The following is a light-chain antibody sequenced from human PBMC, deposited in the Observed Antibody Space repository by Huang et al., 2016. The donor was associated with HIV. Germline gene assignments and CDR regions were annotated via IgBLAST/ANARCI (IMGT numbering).Light chain of an antibody. Sequence: QLTQSPPSLSASVGDTVIISYRASQDIGTSLAWYQQKPWRAPKLLIAAASTLQTGVPSRFSGDSAGTYFTLFITGLQPEDFATYYCQQLHSYPITFGQGTRLDI. V-gene: IGKV1-9*01. CDR3: QQLHSYPIT. J-gene: IGKJ5*01. CDR1: QDIGTS. CDR2: AAS.